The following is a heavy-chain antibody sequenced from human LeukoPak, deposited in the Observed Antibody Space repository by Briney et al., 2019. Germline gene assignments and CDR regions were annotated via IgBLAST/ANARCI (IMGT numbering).Heavy chain of an antibody. CDR1: GGSISSSSYY. D-gene: IGHD1-14*01. CDR3: ARGNPYYFDY. Sequence: SETLSLTCTVSGGSISSSSYYWSWIRQPPGKGLEWIGEINHSGSTNYNPSLKSRVTISVDTSKNQFSLKLSSVTAADTAVYYCARGNPYYFDYWGQGTLVTVSS. V-gene: IGHV4-39*07. CDR2: INHSGST. J-gene: IGHJ4*02.